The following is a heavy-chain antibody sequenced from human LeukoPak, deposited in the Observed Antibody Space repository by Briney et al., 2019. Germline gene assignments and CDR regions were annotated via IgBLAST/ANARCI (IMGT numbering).Heavy chain of an antibody. J-gene: IGHJ4*02. D-gene: IGHD6-13*01. CDR2: INHSGST. CDR3: ARKGIGSSSY. CDR1: GGSFSGYY. Sequence: SETLSLTCAVYGGSFSGYYWSWIRQPPGKGLEWIGEINHSGSTNYNPSLKSRVTISVDTSKNQFSLKLSSVTAADTAVYYCARKGIGSSSYWGQGTLVTVSS. V-gene: IGHV4-34*01.